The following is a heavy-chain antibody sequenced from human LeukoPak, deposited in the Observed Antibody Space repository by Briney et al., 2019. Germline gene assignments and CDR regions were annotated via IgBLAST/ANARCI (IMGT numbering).Heavy chain of an antibody. CDR2: INHSGST. J-gene: IGHJ4*02. D-gene: IGHD2-8*01. CDR1: GGSFSGYY. CDR3: ARGRGYCTNGVCSRGYYFDY. V-gene: IGHV4-34*01. Sequence: KPSETLSLTCAVYGGSFSGYYWSWIRQPPGKGLEWIGEINHSGSTNYNPSLKSRVTISVDTSKNQFSLKLSSVTAADTAVYYCARGRGYCTNGVCSRGYYFDYWGQGTLVTVSS.